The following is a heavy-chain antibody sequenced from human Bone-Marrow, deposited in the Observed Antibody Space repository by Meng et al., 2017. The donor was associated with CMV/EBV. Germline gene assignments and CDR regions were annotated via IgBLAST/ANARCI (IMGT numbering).Heavy chain of an antibody. CDR1: GGSVSSAYDY. J-gene: IGHJ6*02. D-gene: IGHD1-26*01. Sequence: SETLSLTCTVSGGSVSSAYDYWSWIRQPPGKGLEWIGYIYYSGSTNYNSTLKRRVTISVDTSKNQFSLKLSSVTAADTAVYYCARDLAYSGSYEDGMDVWGQGTTVTVSS. V-gene: IGHV4-61*01. CDR2: IYYSGST. CDR3: ARDLAYSGSYEDGMDV.